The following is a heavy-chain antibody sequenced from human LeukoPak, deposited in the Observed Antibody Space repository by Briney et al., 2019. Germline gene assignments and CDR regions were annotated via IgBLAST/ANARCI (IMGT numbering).Heavy chain of an antibody. Sequence: PGGSLRLSCAASGFTFSSYSMNWVRQAPGKGLEWVSSISSSSSYIYYADSVKGRFTISRDNAKNSLYLRMNSLRAEDTAVYYCAALGGTLAYCGGDCYPRDYYYYGMDVWGQGTTVTVSS. V-gene: IGHV3-21*01. D-gene: IGHD2-21*02. CDR1: GFTFSSYS. J-gene: IGHJ6*02. CDR3: AALGGTLAYCGGDCYPRDYYYYGMDV. CDR2: ISSSSSYI.